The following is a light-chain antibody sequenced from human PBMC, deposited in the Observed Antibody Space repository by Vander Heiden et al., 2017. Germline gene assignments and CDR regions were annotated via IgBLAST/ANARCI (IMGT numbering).Light chain of an antibody. Sequence: EIVLTQSPATLSVSPGERATLSSPRLLIYDASNRATGIPARFSGSGSGTDFTLTISSLEPEDFAVYYCQQRSNWPLTFGEGTRVEIK. CDR2: DAS. CDR3: QQRSNWPLT. V-gene: IGKV3-11*01. J-gene: IGKJ4*01.